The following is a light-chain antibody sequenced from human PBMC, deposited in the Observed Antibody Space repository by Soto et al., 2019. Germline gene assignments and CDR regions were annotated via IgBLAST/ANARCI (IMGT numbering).Light chain of an antibody. J-gene: IGLJ3*02. V-gene: IGLV4-69*01. CDR1: SGHSTYA. CDR3: QTWGTGPWV. Sequence: QLVLTQSPSASASLGASVNLTCTLSSGHSTYAIAWHQQQPEKGPRYLMILNSDGSHSKGDGIPDRFSGSSSGAERYLTISSLQSEDEADYYCQTWGTGPWVFGGGTKLTAL. CDR2: LNSDGSH.